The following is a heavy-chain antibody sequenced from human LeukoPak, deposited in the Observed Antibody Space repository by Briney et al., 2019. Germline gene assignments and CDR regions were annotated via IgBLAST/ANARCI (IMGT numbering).Heavy chain of an antibody. CDR2: IYYSGST. CDR1: GGSISSSSYY. D-gene: IGHD2-2*01. Sequence: SETLSLTCTVSGGSISSSSYYWGWIRQPPGKGLEWIGSIYYSGSTYYNPSLKSRVTISVDTSKNQFSLKLSSVTAADTAVYYCASHRGNYQLLPFDYWGQGTLVTVSS. CDR3: ASHRGNYQLLPFDY. J-gene: IGHJ4*02. V-gene: IGHV4-39*01.